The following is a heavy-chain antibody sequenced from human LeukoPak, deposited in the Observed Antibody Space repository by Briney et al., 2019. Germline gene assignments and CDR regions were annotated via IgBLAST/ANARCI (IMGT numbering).Heavy chain of an antibody. J-gene: IGHJ4*02. CDR3: AKVGSSSSFG. CDR2: ISYDGSNK. Sequence: GGSLRLSCAASGFTFSSYGMHWVRQAPGKGLEWVAVISYDGSNKYYADSVKGRFTISRDNSKNTLYLQTNSLRAEDTAVYYCAKVGSSSSFGWGQGTLVTVSS. CDR1: GFTFSSYG. V-gene: IGHV3-30*18. D-gene: IGHD6-6*01.